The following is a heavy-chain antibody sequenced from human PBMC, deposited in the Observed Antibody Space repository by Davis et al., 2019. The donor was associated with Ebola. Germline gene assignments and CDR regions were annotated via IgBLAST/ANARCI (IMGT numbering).Heavy chain of an antibody. Sequence: GGSLRLSCAASGFTFSSYGMHWVRQAPGKGLEWVAVISHDGSNKYYADSVKGRFTISRDNSKNTLYLQMNSLRAEDTAVYYCAKITGSFDYWGQGTLVTVSS. D-gene: IGHD1-20*01. CDR3: AKITGSFDY. V-gene: IGHV3-30*18. CDR1: GFTFSSYG. J-gene: IGHJ4*02. CDR2: ISHDGSNK.